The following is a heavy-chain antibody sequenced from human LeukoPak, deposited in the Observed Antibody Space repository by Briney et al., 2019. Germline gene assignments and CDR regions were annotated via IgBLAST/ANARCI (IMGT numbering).Heavy chain of an antibody. Sequence: GASVKVSCKASGYTFTSYYMHWVRQAPGQGLEWMGIINPSGGSTSYAQKFQGRVTMTRDTSTSTVHMELRSLRSEDTAVYYCARSHVANGLVVPAAIPPQAIDYWGQGTLVTVSS. J-gene: IGHJ4*02. D-gene: IGHD2-2*01. CDR1: GYTFTSYY. CDR2: INPSGGST. V-gene: IGHV1-46*01. CDR3: ARSHVANGLVVPAAIPPQAIDY.